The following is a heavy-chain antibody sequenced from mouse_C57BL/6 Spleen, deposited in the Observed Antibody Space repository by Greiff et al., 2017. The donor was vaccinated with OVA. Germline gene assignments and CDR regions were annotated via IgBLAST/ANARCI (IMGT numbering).Heavy chain of an antibody. D-gene: IGHD1-1*01. CDR3: ARPLYGSSSHWYFDV. CDR2: INPSNGGT. V-gene: IGHV1-53*01. Sequence: QVQLQQSGTELVKPGASVKLSCKASGYTFTSYWMHWVKQRPGQGLEWIGNINPSNGGTNYNEKFKSKATLTVDKSSSTAYMQLSSLTSEDSAVYYCARPLYGSSSHWYFDVWGTGTTVTVSS. CDR1: GYTFTSYW. J-gene: IGHJ1*03.